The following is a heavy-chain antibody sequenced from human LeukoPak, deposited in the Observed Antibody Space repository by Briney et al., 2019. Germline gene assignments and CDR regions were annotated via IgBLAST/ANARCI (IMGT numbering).Heavy chain of an antibody. V-gene: IGHV4-59*01. Sequence: PSETLSLTCTVSGGSISSYYWSWIRQPPGKGLEWIGYIYYSGSTNYNPSLKSLVTISVDTSKNQFSLKLSSVTAADTAVYYCARAKNFWSGYFGAFDIWGQGTMVTVSS. J-gene: IGHJ3*02. CDR3: ARAKNFWSGYFGAFDI. CDR1: GGSISSYY. D-gene: IGHD3-3*01. CDR2: IYYSGST.